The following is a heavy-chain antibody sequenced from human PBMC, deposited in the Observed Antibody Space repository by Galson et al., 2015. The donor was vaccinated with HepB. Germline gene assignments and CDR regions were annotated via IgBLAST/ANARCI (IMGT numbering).Heavy chain of an antibody. CDR3: ASRITMVRGVIIGSGIWGNWFDP. Sequence: SLRLSCAASGFTFSSYAMSWVRQAPGKGLEWVSAISGSGGSTYYADSVKGRFTISRDNSKNTLYLQMNSLRAEDTAVYYCASRITMVRGVIIGSGIWGNWFDPWGQGTLVTVSS. V-gene: IGHV3-23*01. CDR2: ISGSGGST. D-gene: IGHD3-10*01. J-gene: IGHJ5*02. CDR1: GFTFSSYA.